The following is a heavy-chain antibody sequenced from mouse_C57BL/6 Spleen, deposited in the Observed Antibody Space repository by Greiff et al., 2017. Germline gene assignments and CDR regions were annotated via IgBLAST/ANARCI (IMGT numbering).Heavy chain of an antibody. J-gene: IGHJ2*01. Sequence: EVQLQESGPGLVKPSQSLSLTCSVTGYSITSGYYWNWIRQFPGNKLEWMGYISYDGSNNYNPSLKNRISITRDTSKNQFFLKLNSVTTEDTATYYCARGYYGSSYVSYWGQGTTLTVSS. V-gene: IGHV3-6*01. D-gene: IGHD1-1*01. CDR3: ARGYYGSSYVSY. CDR2: ISYDGSN. CDR1: GYSITSGYY.